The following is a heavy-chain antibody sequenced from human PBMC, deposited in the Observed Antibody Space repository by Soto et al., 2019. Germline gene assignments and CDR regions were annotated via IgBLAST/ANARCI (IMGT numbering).Heavy chain of an antibody. J-gene: IGHJ4*02. CDR1: GFTFSSYA. V-gene: IGHV3-30-3*01. CDR2: ISYDGSNK. D-gene: IGHD6-13*01. Sequence: QVQLVESGGGVVQPGRSLRLSCAASGFTFSSYAMHWVRQAPGKGLEWVAVISYDGSNKYYADSVKGRFTISRDNSKNTLYLQMNSRRAEDTAVYYCAREVTYSSSWQLHYWGQGTLVTVSS. CDR3: AREVTYSSSWQLHY.